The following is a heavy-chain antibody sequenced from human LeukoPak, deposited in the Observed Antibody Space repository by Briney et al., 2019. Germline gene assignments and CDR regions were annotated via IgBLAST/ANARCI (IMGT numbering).Heavy chain of an antibody. CDR2: ISYDGSNK. Sequence: PGGSLRLSCAASGFTFSSYGMHWVRQAPGKGLEWVAVISYDGSNKYYADSVKGRFTISRDNSKNTLYLQMNSLRADDTAVYYGAKDAAAAGQYYFDYWGQGTLVTVSS. J-gene: IGHJ4*02. V-gene: IGHV3-30*18. CDR1: GFTFSSYG. CDR3: AKDAAAAGQYYFDY. D-gene: IGHD6-13*01.